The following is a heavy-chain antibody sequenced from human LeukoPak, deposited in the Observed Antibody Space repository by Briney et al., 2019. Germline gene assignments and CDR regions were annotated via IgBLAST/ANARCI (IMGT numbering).Heavy chain of an antibody. CDR2: ISGSGGST. D-gene: IGHD5-24*01. CDR1: GFTFSSYA. V-gene: IGHV3-23*01. CDR3: ARVQLEMATIPEY. Sequence: GGSLRLSCAASGFTFSSYAMSWVRQAPGKGLEWVSAISGSGGSTYYADSVKGRFTISRDNAKNSVYLQMNSLRDEDTAVYYCARVQLEMATIPEYWGQGTLVTVSA. J-gene: IGHJ4*02.